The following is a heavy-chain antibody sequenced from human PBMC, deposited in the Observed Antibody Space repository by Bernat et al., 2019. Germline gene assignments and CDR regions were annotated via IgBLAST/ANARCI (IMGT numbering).Heavy chain of an antibody. V-gene: IGHV1-69*01. D-gene: IGHD3-3*01. CDR2: IIPIFGTA. J-gene: IGHJ1*01. Sequence: QVQLVQSGAEVKKPGSSVKVSCKASGGTFSSYAISWVRQAPGQGLEWMGGIIPIFGTANYAQKFQGRVTITADESTSTAYMELSSLRSEDTAVYYCAVEPYYDFWGGSPPLAEYFQHWGQGTLVTVSS. CDR1: GGTFSSYA. CDR3: AVEPYYDFWGGSPPLAEYFQH.